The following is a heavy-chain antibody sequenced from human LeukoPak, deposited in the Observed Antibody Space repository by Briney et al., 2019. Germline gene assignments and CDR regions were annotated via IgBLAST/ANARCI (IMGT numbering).Heavy chain of an antibody. Sequence: PSETLSLTCTVSGGSISSYYWSWIRQPPGKGLEWIGYIYYSGSTNYNPSLKSRVTISVDTSKNQFSLKLSSVTAADTAVYYCARAVLLWFGERNGGYWFDPWGQGTLVTVSS. CDR2: IYYSGST. CDR3: ARAVLLWFGERNGGYWFDP. D-gene: IGHD3-10*01. J-gene: IGHJ5*02. V-gene: IGHV4-59*01. CDR1: GGSISSYY.